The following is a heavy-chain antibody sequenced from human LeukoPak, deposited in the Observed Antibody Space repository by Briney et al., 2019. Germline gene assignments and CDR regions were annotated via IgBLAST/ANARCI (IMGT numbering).Heavy chain of an antibody. CDR3: ARDDILTGFDY. Sequence: SETLSLTCTVSGGSISSGSYYWSWIRQPAGKGLGWIGRIYTSGSTNYNPSLKSRVTIPVDTSKNQFSLKLSSVTAADTAVYYCARDDILTGFDYWGQGTLVTVSS. J-gene: IGHJ4*02. D-gene: IGHD3-9*01. CDR1: GGSISSGSYY. CDR2: IYTSGST. V-gene: IGHV4-61*02.